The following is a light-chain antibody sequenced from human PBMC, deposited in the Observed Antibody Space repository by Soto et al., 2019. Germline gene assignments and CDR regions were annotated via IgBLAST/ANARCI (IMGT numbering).Light chain of an antibody. V-gene: IGKV1-39*01. CDR3: QQSYSTPPT. J-gene: IGKJ2*01. CDR1: QSISTY. Sequence: DIQMTQSPSSLSASVGDRVTITCRTSQSISTYLNWYQQKPGKAHKLLICGVFSLESGVPSRFSGGGSGTDFSLTISSLQPEDFAVYYCQQSYSTPPTFGQGTKVEIK. CDR2: GVF.